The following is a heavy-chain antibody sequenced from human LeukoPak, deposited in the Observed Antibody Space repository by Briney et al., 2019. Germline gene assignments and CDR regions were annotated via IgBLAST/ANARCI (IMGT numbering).Heavy chain of an antibody. D-gene: IGHD3-10*01. CDR2: ISSSSSTI. J-gene: IGHJ4*02. CDR1: GFTFSSYS. V-gene: IGHV3-48*01. CDR3: ARGITMVRGVTTPVYYFDY. Sequence: GGSLRLPCAASGFTFSSYSMNWVRQAPGKGLEWVSYISSSSSTIYYADSVKGRFTISRDNAKNSLYLQMNSLRAEDTAVYYCARGITMVRGVTTPVYYFDYWGQGTLVTVSS.